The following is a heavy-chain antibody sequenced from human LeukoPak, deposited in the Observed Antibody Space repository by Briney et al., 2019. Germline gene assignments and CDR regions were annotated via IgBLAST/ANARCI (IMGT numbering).Heavy chain of an antibody. Sequence: SETLSLTCTVYGGSFSGYFWTWIRQPPGKGLEWIGEINHSGSTNYNPSLKSRVTISVDTSKNQFSLKLNSVTAADTTFFYFARYVVPGRTLDYWGQGTLVTVSS. V-gene: IGHV4-34*01. J-gene: IGHJ4*02. D-gene: IGHD6-6*01. CDR1: GGSFSGYF. CDR2: INHSGST. CDR3: ARYVVPGRTLDY.